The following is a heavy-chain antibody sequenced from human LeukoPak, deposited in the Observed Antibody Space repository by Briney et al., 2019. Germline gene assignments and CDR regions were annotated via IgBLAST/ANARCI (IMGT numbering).Heavy chain of an antibody. CDR1: GGSLSFYY. CDR2: ISQNGDS. CDR3: ARGSGSSYWGGGYFDY. V-gene: IGHV4-34*01. J-gene: IGHJ4*02. Sequence: SETLSLTCGVSGGSLSFYYWSWIRQSPGKGLEWIAEISQNGDSNYNMSLKSRVTISLDKSKNQFSLKLSSVTAADTAVYYCARGSGSSYWGGGYFDYWGQGTLVTVSS. D-gene: IGHD1-26*01.